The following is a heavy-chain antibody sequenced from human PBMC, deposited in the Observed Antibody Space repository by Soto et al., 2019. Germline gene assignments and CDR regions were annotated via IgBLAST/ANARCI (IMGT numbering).Heavy chain of an antibody. J-gene: IGHJ5*02. CDR3: ARGYCSGGSCGGAPSWFDP. CDR2: ISSSSSYI. V-gene: IGHV3-21*01. Sequence: EVQLVESGGGLVKPGGSLRLSCAASGFTFSSYSMNWVRQAPGKGLEWVSSISSSSSYIYYADSVKGRFTISRDNAKHSLNLQMNSRRAEDLAVYYCARGYCSGGSCGGAPSWFDPWGQGTLVTVSS. CDR1: GFTFSSYS. D-gene: IGHD2-15*01.